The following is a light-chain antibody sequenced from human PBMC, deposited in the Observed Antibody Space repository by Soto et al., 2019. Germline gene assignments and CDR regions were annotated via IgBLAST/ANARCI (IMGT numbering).Light chain of an antibody. V-gene: IGKV1-39*01. J-gene: IGKJ1*01. CDR1: QSISSY. CDR3: QQSYSTLSWT. Sequence: DIQMTQSPSSLSASVGDRVTIACRASQSISSYLNWYQHKPGKAPKLLIYAASSLQSGGPSRFSGSGSGTDFPLTISSLQPEGFATYSCQQSYSTLSWTFGQGTKV. CDR2: AAS.